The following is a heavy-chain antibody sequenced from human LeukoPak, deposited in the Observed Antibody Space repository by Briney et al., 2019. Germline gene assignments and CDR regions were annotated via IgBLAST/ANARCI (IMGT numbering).Heavy chain of an antibody. V-gene: IGHV4-39*01. D-gene: IGHD1-26*01. CDR3: ARLPLGATTPFIDY. J-gene: IGHJ4*02. CDR2: IYYSGST. CDR1: GGSISSSSYY. Sequence: PSETLSLTCTVSGGSISSSSYYWGWIRQPPGKGLEWIGSIYYSGSTYYNPSLKSRVTISVDTSKNQFSLKLGSVTAADTAVYYCARLPLGATTPFIDYWGQGTLVTVSS.